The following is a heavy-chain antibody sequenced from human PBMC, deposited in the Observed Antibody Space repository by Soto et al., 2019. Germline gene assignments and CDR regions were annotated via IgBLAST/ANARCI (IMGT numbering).Heavy chain of an antibody. CDR2: ISGSSSMI. Sequence: PGGSLRLSCAASGSTFSRYEMNWVRQAPGKGLEWVSYISGSSSMIYYADSVKGRFTISRDNAKNSLYLQMNSLRAEETDGYYSANDFWSQYSWGQGTLVTVSS. CDR3: ANDFWSQYS. J-gene: IGHJ5*02. V-gene: IGHV3-48*03. D-gene: IGHD3-3*01. CDR1: GSTFSRYE.